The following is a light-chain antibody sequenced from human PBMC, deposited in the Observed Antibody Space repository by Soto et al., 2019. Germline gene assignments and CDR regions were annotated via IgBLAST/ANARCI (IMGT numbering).Light chain of an antibody. Sequence: EIVMTQSPATLSVSPGERATLSCRASQSVGSDLAWYQQKPGQAPRLVIYDIFTRATGIPVRFSGSASGTEFTLTISSLQPDDFATYYCQQYNSYWTFGQGTKVDIK. CDR2: DIF. CDR1: QSVGSD. CDR3: QQYNSYWT. J-gene: IGKJ1*01. V-gene: IGKV3-15*01.